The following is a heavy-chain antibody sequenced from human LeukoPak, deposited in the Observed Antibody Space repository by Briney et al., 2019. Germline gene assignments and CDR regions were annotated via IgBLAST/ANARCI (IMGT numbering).Heavy chain of an antibody. CDR2: MNPNSGNT. D-gene: IGHD1-26*01. Sequence: CKASGYTFTSYDINWVGQATGRGLEWMGWMNPNSGNTGYAQKFQGRVTMTRNTSISTAYMELSSLSSEDTAVYYCARGTRSGDYWGQGTLVTVSS. J-gene: IGHJ4*02. CDR1: GYTFTSYD. CDR3: ARGTRSGDY. V-gene: IGHV1-8*01.